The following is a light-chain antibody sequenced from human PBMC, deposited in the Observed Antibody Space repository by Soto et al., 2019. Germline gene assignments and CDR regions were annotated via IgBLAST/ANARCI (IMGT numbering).Light chain of an antibody. V-gene: IGLV2-8*01. CDR1: SSDVGGYNY. J-gene: IGLJ3*02. Sequence: QSALTQPPSASGSPGQSVAISCTGTSSDVGGYNYVSWYQQHPGKAPKLIIYEVTKCPSGVPDRFSGSKSGNTASLTVSGLQAEDEADYYCSSYAGSNNWVFGGGIKLTVL. CDR3: SSYAGSNNWV. CDR2: EVT.